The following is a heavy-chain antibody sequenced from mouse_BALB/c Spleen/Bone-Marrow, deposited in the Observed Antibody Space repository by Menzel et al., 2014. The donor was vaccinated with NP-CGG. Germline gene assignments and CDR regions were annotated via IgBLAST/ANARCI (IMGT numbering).Heavy chain of an antibody. V-gene: IGHV1-14*01. CDR2: INPYNDGT. D-gene: IGHD2-4*01. CDR3: ARAMIYYYAMDY. J-gene: IGHJ4*01. CDR1: GYSFTSFI. Sequence: VHLQQPGPELVKPGASVKMSCKASGYSFTSFIMHWVKKKPGQGLEWIGYINPYNDGTKYNEKFKGKAILTSDKSSSTANMELSSLTSEDSAVYYCARAMIYYYAMDYWGQGTSVTVSS.